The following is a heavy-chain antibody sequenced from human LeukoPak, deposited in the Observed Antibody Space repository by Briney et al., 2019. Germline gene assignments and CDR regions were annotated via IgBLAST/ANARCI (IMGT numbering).Heavy chain of an antibody. CDR2: IHTSGNT. CDR3: ARGQSGVRGANVPDLMGFDP. CDR1: GVSISSGSYY. V-gene: IGHV4-61*02. J-gene: IGHJ5*02. D-gene: IGHD3-10*01. Sequence: SETLSLTCTVSGVSISSGSYYWSWIRQPAGKGLEWIGRIHTSGNTNYNPSLKRRVTISIDTSKNQISLILSSVTAAETAVYFCARGQSGVRGANVPDLMGFDPWGQGTLVIVSS.